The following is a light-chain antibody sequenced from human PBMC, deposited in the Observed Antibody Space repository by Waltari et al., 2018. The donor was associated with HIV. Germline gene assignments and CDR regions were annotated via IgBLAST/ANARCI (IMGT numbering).Light chain of an antibody. CDR1: DSNIGNNY. CDR2: DNS. CDR3: GTWETSLSAGV. J-gene: IGLJ2*01. Sequence: QSVLTQPPSVSATPGQKVTISCSGSDSNIGNNYVYWYQQLQGTAPKLLISDNSKLPSGMPDRFSGSTSGTSATLGVTGLQTGDEADYSCGTWETSLSAGVFGGGTKLTVL. V-gene: IGLV1-51*01.